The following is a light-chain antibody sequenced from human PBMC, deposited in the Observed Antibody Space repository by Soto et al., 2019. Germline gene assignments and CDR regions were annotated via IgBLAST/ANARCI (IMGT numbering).Light chain of an antibody. V-gene: IGKV3-15*01. J-gene: IGKJ1*01. CDR2: GAS. CDR3: QQYDNWPPWT. Sequence: EILMTQSPATLSVSPGARATLSCRASQSVGNNLAWYQQKPGQVPSLLIYGASTRSTGIPARFSGSGSGTEFTLTISSLQYEDVAVYYCQQYDNWPPWTFGQGTKVEIK. CDR1: QSVGNN.